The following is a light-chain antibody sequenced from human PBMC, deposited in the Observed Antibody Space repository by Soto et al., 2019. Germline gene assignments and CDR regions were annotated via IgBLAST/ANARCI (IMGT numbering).Light chain of an antibody. CDR2: DAS. J-gene: IGKJ1*01. Sequence: DIQMTQSPSSVSASVGDRVTITCRASQGISSWLAWYQQKPGKAPKLLIYDASSLESGVPSRFSSSGSRTEFTLTISSLQPDDFATYYCQQYNSYSKTFGQGTKVDI. CDR1: QGISSW. CDR3: QQYNSYSKT. V-gene: IGKV1-5*01.